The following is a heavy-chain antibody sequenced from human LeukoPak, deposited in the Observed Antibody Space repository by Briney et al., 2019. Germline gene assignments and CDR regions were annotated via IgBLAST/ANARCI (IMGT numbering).Heavy chain of an antibody. CDR1: GFTFSDYY. D-gene: IGHD5-18*01. J-gene: IGHJ4*02. CDR3: ARDARGYSYGLDY. CDR2: ISSTGSTI. V-gene: IGHV3-11*01. Sequence: GGSLSLSCAASGFTFSDYYMSWIRQAPGKGLEWVSYISSTGSTIYYADSVKGRFTISRDNAKNSLYLQMNSLRVEDTAVYYCARDARGYSYGLDYWGQGTLVTVSS.